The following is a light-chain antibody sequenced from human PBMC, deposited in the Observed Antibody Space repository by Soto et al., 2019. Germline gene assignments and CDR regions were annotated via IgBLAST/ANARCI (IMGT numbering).Light chain of an antibody. J-gene: IGKJ4*01. CDR2: LAS. CDR3: QQYATYPLT. CDR1: QAIGGY. Sequence: DIQMTQSPSTLSASVGDRITVTCRASQAIGGYLAWYQQKPGKGPNLLIHLASILIPGVPSRFSGSGSGTEFTLTISSLQPDDFATYYCQQYATYPLTFGGGTEVEI. V-gene: IGKV1-5*03.